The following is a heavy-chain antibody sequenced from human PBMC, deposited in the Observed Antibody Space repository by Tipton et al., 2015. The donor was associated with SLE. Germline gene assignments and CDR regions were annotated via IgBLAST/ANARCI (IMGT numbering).Heavy chain of an antibody. CDR3: ARGPRSTYSGFDY. CDR1: GFTFSDYA. CDR2: INADNGNT. V-gene: IGHV1-3*01. J-gene: IGHJ4*02. Sequence: QSGAEVKKPGASVKVSCKASGFTFSDYAMHWVRQAPGQGLEWMGWINADNGNTNSSEKFHGRVTITRDTSANTAYMELSSLRFEGTAIYYCARGPRSTYSGFDYWGQGTLVTVSS. D-gene: IGHD1-26*01.